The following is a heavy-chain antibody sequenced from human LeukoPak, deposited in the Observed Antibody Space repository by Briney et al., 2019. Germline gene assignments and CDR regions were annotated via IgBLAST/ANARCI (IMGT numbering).Heavy chain of an antibody. J-gene: IGHJ4*02. Sequence: GGSLRLSCAASGFIFGSYWMGWVRQAPGKGLEWVANIKRDGSEKYYVDSVKGRFTISRDNAQNSLYLQMNSLRAEDTAVYYCARDKEAAVDFWSGYYPLWGQGTLVTVSS. CDR2: IKRDGSEK. CDR1: GFIFGSYW. D-gene: IGHD3-3*01. V-gene: IGHV3-7*01. CDR3: ARDKEAAVDFWSGYYPL.